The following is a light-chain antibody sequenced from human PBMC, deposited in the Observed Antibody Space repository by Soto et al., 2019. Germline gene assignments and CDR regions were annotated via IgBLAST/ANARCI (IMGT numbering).Light chain of an antibody. Sequence: EIFLTQSQGSLSLYPGNRASLSCMSSQRVSSNYVDWYHYKPGQAPRLLSYDAYTSATGIPDRLSGSGSVADYTLTISRLEPEVFAVYFCQQYGMTPHTIGGGSKVEIK. V-gene: IGKV3-20*01. CDR2: DAY. CDR3: QQYGMTPHT. CDR1: QRVSSNY. J-gene: IGKJ4*01.